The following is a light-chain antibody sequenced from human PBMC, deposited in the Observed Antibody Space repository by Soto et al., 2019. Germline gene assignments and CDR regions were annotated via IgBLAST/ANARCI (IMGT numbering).Light chain of an antibody. V-gene: IGLV1-44*01. CDR3: ATWDDSLNARGV. CDR1: RSNIGNNA. Sequence: QLVLTQPLSASGTPGQRVTISCSGSRSNIGNNAVSWYQQFPGTAPKLLIYNNNQRPSGVPDRFSGSKSGTSASLAISGLQSEDEADYYCATWDDSLNARGVFGGGTKLTVL. J-gene: IGLJ3*02. CDR2: NNN.